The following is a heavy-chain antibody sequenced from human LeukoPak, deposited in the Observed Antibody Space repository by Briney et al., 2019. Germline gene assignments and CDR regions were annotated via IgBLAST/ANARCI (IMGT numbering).Heavy chain of an antibody. Sequence: ASVKVSCKASGYTFTGYYMHWVRQAPGQGLEWMGWINLNSGGTNYAQKFQGRVTMTRDTSISTAYMELSRLRSDDTAVYYCARDRGGSVFWSGYRYFDYWGQGTLVTVSS. J-gene: IGHJ4*02. CDR3: ARDRGGSVFWSGYRYFDY. D-gene: IGHD3-3*01. V-gene: IGHV1-2*02. CDR2: INLNSGGT. CDR1: GYTFTGYY.